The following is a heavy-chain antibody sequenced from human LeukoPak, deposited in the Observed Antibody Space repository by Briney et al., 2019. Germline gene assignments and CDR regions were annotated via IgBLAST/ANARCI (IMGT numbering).Heavy chain of an antibody. J-gene: IGHJ3*02. CDR1: GITSSSYD. D-gene: IGHD3-3*01. Sequence: PGGSLRLSCVASGITSSSYDMSWVRQAPGKGLEWISAISDRGKTDYADSVKGRFTISRDNSKNTLYPQLSSLRADDTAIYYCAKLPTIFGVADSFDIWGQGTLVTVSS. CDR2: ISDRGKT. CDR3: AKLPTIFGVADSFDI. V-gene: IGHV3-23*01.